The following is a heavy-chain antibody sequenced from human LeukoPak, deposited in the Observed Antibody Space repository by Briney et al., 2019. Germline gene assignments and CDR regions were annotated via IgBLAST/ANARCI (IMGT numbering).Heavy chain of an antibody. D-gene: IGHD6-25*01. CDR1: GYSISSGYY. Sequence: SETLSLTCAVSGYSISSGYYWGWIRQPPGKGLEWIGSIYHSGSTYYNPSLKSRVTISVDTSKNQFSLKLSSVTAADTAVYYCARVGLAAADYWGQGTLVTVSS. J-gene: IGHJ4*02. CDR3: ARVGLAAADY. CDR2: IYHSGST. V-gene: IGHV4-38-2*01.